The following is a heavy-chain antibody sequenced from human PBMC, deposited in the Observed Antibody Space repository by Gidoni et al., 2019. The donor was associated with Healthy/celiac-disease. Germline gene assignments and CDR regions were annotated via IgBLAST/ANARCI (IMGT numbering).Heavy chain of an antibody. CDR3: AKDSAYYDFWSGYYFDY. Sequence: EVQLLESGGGLVQPGGSLRLSCAASGFTFSSYAMSWVRQAPGKGLEWVSAISGSGGSTYYADSVKGRFTISRDNSKNTLYLQMNSLRAEDTAVYYCAKDSAYYDFWSGYYFDYWGQGTLVTVSS. CDR2: ISGSGGST. CDR1: GFTFSSYA. V-gene: IGHV3-23*01. D-gene: IGHD3-3*01. J-gene: IGHJ4*02.